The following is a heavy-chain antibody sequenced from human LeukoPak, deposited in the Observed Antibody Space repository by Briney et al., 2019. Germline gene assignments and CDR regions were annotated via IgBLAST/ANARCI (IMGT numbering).Heavy chain of an antibody. D-gene: IGHD3-16*01. J-gene: IGHJ4*02. CDR1: GGSFSGYY. Sequence: SETLSLTCAVYGGSFSGYYWSWIRQPPGKGLEWIGEINHSGSNNYYPSLKSRVTISVDTTKNQFSLKLSSVTAADTAVYYCARDQGGYWGQGTLVTVSS. CDR2: INHSGSN. CDR3: ARDQGGY. V-gene: IGHV4-34*01.